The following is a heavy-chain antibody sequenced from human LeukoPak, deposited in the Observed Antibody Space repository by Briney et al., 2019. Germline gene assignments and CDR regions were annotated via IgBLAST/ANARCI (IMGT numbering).Heavy chain of an antibody. CDR3: ARGPTTVTRAFDY. D-gene: IGHD4-17*01. J-gene: IGHJ4*02. CDR2: IYTSGST. Sequence: SETLSLTCTVSGGSISIYYWSWIRQPAGKGLEWIGRIYTSGSTNYNPSLKSRVTMSIDTSKNQFSLTLSSVTAADTAVYYCARGPTTVTRAFDYWGQGTLVTVSS. V-gene: IGHV4-4*07. CDR1: GGSISIYY.